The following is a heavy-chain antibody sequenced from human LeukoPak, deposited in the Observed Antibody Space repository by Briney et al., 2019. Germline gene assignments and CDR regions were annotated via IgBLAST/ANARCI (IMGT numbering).Heavy chain of an antibody. CDR1: GFTFSDYY. Sequence: GGSLRLSCAASGFTFSDYYMSWIRQAPSKGLEWISSFSSSGSTIYYADSVKGRFTISRDNAKNSLYLQMNSLRAEDTAVYYCARGRSWIAAAVDYWGQGTLVTVSS. D-gene: IGHD6-13*01. CDR3: ARGRSWIAAAVDY. V-gene: IGHV3-11*01. J-gene: IGHJ4*02. CDR2: FSSSGSTI.